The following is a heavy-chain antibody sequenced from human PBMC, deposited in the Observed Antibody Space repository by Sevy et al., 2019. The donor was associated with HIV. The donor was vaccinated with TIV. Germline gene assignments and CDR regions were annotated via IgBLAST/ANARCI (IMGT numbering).Heavy chain of an antibody. J-gene: IGHJ4*02. V-gene: IGHV1-18*01. D-gene: IGHD3-16*02. CDR1: GYTFTSYG. Sequence: ATVKVSCKASGYTFTSYGISWVRQAPRQGLEWMGWISAYNRNTNYAQKLQGRVTMSTDTSTSTAYMELRSLRSDDTAVYYCARALNYDYIWGSYRSFDYWGQGTLVTVSS. CDR2: ISAYNRNT. CDR3: ARALNYDYIWGSYRSFDY.